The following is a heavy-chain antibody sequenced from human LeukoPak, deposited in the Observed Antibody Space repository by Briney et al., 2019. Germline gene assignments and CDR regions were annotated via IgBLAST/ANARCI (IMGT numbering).Heavy chain of an antibody. V-gene: IGHV3-30*02. Sequence: GGSLRLSCAVSGFTFSSRGMHWVRQAPGKGLEWVAFIRYDGSEKDYADPVKGRFTISRDNSKNTLYLQMNSLRAEDTAVYYCWVRYSPDAFDIWGQGTMVTVSS. CDR3: WVRYSPDAFDI. CDR2: IRYDGSEK. CDR1: GFTFSSRG. D-gene: IGHD3-9*01. J-gene: IGHJ3*02.